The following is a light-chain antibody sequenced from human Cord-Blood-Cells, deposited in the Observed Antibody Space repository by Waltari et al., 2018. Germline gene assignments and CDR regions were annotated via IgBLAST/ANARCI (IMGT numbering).Light chain of an antibody. CDR3: CSYAGSYTLV. V-gene: IGLV2-11*01. CDR2: DVS. Sequence: QSALTQPRSVSGSPGQSVNIPCTATSRAVGGYNSVSWYQQHPGKAPKLMIYDVSKRPSGVPDRFSGSKSGNTASLTISGLQAEDEADYYCCSYAGSYTLVFGGGTKLTVL. CDR1: SRAVGGYNS. J-gene: IGLJ2*01.